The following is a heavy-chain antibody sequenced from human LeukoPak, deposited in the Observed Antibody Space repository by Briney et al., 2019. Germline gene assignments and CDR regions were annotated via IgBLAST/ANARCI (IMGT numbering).Heavy chain of an antibody. Sequence: ASVKVSCKASGYSLDRFAITWVRQAPGQGLECLGWINTYNGKTKYGEKFQGRVTLTTDTSTSTVYMELTSLTSDDTAVYFCARDTPQHLKRFDLWDQGTLVTVSS. CDR2: INTYNGKT. V-gene: IGHV1-18*01. J-gene: IGHJ4*02. CDR3: ARDTPQHLKRFDL. D-gene: IGHD6-13*01. CDR1: GYSLDRFA.